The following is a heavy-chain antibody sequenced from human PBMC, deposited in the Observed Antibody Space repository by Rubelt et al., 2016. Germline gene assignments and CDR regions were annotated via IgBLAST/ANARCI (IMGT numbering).Heavy chain of an antibody. CDR3: ARDYGLTAATYFDY. CDR2: IIPIFGTA. Sequence: QVQLVQSGAEVKKPGSSVKVSCKASGGTFSSYAISWVRQAPGQGLEWMVGIIPIFGTANYAQKFQGRVTITADKSTSTAYLELSSLRSEDTAVYYCARDYGLTAATYFDYWGQGTLVTVSS. D-gene: IGHD6-13*01. CDR1: GGTFSSYA. V-gene: IGHV1-69*06. J-gene: IGHJ4*02.